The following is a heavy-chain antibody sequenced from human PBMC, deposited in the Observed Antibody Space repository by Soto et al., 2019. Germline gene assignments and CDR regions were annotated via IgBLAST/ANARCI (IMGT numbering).Heavy chain of an antibody. V-gene: IGHV4-39*01. Sequence: SETLSLTCTVSGGSISSSSYYWGWIRQPPGKGLEWIGSIYYSGSTYYNPSLKSRVTISVDTSKNQFSLKLSSVTAADTAVYYCASDGTSTDYDFWSGYFQHAFDIWGQGTMVTVSS. D-gene: IGHD3-3*01. CDR3: ASDGTSTDYDFWSGYFQHAFDI. CDR1: GGSISSSSYY. J-gene: IGHJ3*02. CDR2: IYYSGST.